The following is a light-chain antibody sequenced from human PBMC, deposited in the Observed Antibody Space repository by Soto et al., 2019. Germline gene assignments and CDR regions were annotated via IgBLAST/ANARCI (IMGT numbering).Light chain of an antibody. CDR1: SSDVGGYNY. Sequence: SALTQPASVSGSPGQSITISCTGTSSDVGGYNYVSWYQQHPGKAPKLIIYEVSNRPSGVSNRFSGSKSGNTASLTISGLQAEDEADYYCSSYTSSSTPVVFGTGTKVTVL. CDR3: SSYTSSSTPVV. CDR2: EVS. J-gene: IGLJ1*01. V-gene: IGLV2-14*01.